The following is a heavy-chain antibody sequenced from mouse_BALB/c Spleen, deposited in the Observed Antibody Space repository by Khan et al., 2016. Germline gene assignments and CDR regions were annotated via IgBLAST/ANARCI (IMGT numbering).Heavy chain of an antibody. CDR3: TRGAYYSSAY. D-gene: IGHD1-1*01. J-gene: IGHJ2*01. CDR2: IHYSGST. Sequence: EVQLQESGPDLVKPSQSLSLTCTVTGYSISSDYSWHWIRQFPGNKLEWMAYIHYSGSTNYNPSLKSRISITRDTSKNQFFLQLISVTTEDTATYYCTRGAYYSSAYWGQGTTLTVSS. V-gene: IGHV3-1*02. CDR1: GYSISSDYS.